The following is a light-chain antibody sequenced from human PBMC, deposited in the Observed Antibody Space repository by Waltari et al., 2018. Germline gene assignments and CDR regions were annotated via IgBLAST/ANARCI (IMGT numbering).Light chain of an antibody. CDR2: RNN. CDR1: SSNLRAGYD. CDR3: QSYDSSLSGSGV. J-gene: IGLJ3*02. V-gene: IGLV1-40*01. Sequence: QSVLPQPPPVSGAPGQRVTISCNGSSSNLRAGYDVHWSQQLPGTAPKVLMYRNNNRPSGVPDRFSGSKSGTSASLAITGLQAEDEADYFCQSYDSSLSGSGVFGGGTRLTVL.